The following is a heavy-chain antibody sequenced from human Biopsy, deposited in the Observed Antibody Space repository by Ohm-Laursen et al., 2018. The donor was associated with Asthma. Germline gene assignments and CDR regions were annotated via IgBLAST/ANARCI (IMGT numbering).Heavy chain of an antibody. CDR3: AKNNDQQLTY. J-gene: IGHJ4*02. Sequence: SLRLSCAASGFAFGKYSMYWARQAPGKGLQWVAVITHDGSRMYYADSVRGRFTISRDNSRNTLYLEMSSLRVDDTAVYYCAKNNDQQLTYWGRGTLVTVSS. V-gene: IGHV3-30*18. D-gene: IGHD6-13*01. CDR2: ITHDGSRM. CDR1: GFAFGKYS.